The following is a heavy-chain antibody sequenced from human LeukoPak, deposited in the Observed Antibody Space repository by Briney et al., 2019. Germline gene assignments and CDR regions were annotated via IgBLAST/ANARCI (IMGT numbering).Heavy chain of an antibody. J-gene: IGHJ1*01. CDR3: ARDPLQLKYFQH. D-gene: IGHD5-18*01. V-gene: IGHV3-21*01. CDR1: GFTFSSYS. Sequence: PGGSLRLSCAASGFTFSSYSMNWVRQAPGKGLEWVSSISSSSSYIYYADSVKGRFTISRDNAKNSLYLQMNSLRVEDTAVYYCARDPLQLKYFQHWGQGTLVTVSS. CDR2: ISSSSSYI.